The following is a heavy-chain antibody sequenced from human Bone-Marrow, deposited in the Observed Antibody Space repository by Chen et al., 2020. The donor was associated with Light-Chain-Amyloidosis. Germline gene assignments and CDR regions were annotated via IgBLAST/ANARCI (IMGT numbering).Heavy chain of an antibody. CDR1: GFTFSSYA. D-gene: IGHD3-22*01. Sequence: EVHLLESGGGLVQPGGSLRLSCAASGFTFSSYAMSWVRQAPGKGLEWVSAISGSGDSTYYADSVKGRFTISRDNSKNTLYLQMNSLRAGDTAVYYCAKVKLSSGYMYYYYGMDVWGQGTTVTVSS. V-gene: IGHV3-23*01. CDR2: ISGSGDST. J-gene: IGHJ6*02. CDR3: AKVKLSSGYMYYYYGMDV.